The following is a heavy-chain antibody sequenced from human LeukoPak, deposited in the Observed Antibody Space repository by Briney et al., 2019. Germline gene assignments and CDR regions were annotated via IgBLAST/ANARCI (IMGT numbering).Heavy chain of an antibody. CDR3: TRLAATGYSSR. D-gene: IGHD6-19*01. CDR1: GFGFISYN. V-gene: IGHV3-21*01. Sequence: PGGSLRLSCAASGFGFISYNMNWVRQAPGKGLEWVSSISSSSTYIYYADSVKGRFTISKDNARNSLYLQMNSLRAEDTAVYYCTRLAATGYSSRWGQGTLVTVSS. J-gene: IGHJ4*02. CDR2: ISSSSTYI.